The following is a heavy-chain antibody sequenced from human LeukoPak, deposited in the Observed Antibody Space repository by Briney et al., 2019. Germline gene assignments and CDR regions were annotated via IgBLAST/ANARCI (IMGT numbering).Heavy chain of an antibody. Sequence: PGGSLRLSCAASGFTFGSYGMHWVRQAPGKGLEWVAVISYDGSNKYYADSVKGRFTISRDNSKNTLYLQMNSLRAEDTAVYYCAKSGAPYSSRTMFDYWGQGTLVTVSS. J-gene: IGHJ4*02. V-gene: IGHV3-30*18. CDR2: ISYDGSNK. D-gene: IGHD6-13*01. CDR3: AKSGAPYSSRTMFDY. CDR1: GFTFGSYG.